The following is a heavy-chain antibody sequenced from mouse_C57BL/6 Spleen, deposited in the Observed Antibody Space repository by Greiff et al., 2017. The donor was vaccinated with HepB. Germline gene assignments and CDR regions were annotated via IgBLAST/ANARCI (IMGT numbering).Heavy chain of an antibody. Sequence: QVQLKQPGAELVKPGASVKLSCKASGYTFTSYWMHWVKQRPGQGLEWIGMIHPNSGSTNYNEKFKSKATLTVDKSSSTAYMQLSSLTSEDSAVYYCAREGLSGSSHYYAMDYWGQGTSVTVSS. CDR1: GYTFTSYW. J-gene: IGHJ4*01. CDR3: AREGLSGSSHYYAMDY. D-gene: IGHD1-1*01. CDR2: IHPNSGST. V-gene: IGHV1-64*01.